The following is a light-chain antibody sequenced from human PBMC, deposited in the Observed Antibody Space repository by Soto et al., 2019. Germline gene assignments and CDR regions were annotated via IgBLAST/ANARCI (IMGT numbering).Light chain of an antibody. CDR1: QSVDNSH. J-gene: IGKJ5*01. Sequence: EIVLTQSPGTLYVSPGERATLSCRASQSVDNSHVAWYQQRRGLAPRLLIYGASNRATGIPDRFSGSGSGTDFTLTINRLEPEDFEVYFCQQYGNSPPGTFGQGTRL. CDR3: QQYGNSPPGT. V-gene: IGKV3-20*01. CDR2: GAS.